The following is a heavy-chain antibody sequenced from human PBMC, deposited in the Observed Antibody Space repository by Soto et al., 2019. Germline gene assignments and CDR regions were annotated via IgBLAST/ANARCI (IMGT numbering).Heavy chain of an antibody. V-gene: IGHV3-33*01. D-gene: IGHD5-12*01. CDR2: IYNDGSTT. Sequence: QVQPVESGGGVVQPGRSLRLSCVASGLTFSTQGMHWVRQAPGKGLEWVGVIYNDGSTTYYADSVKGRFTISRDNSKNTLYLQMNSLRAEDTAVYYCARNPSGVDIASTKDWGQGTLVTVSS. J-gene: IGHJ4*02. CDR3: ARNPSGVDIASTKD. CDR1: GLTFSTQG.